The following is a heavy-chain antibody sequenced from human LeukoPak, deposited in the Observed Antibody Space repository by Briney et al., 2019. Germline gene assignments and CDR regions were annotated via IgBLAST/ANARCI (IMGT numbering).Heavy chain of an antibody. J-gene: IGHJ5*02. D-gene: IGHD3-22*01. CDR1: KFTFSNYL. Sequence: PGGSLRLSCAASKFTFSNYLMTWVRQAPGKGLEWVANIKQDGSEKYYVDSLKGRFIISRDNAKNSLYLQMNSLRAEDTALYYCAKGLQYYYDSMDWFDPWSQGTLVTVSS. CDR2: IKQDGSEK. V-gene: IGHV3-7*03. CDR3: AKGLQYYYDSMDWFDP.